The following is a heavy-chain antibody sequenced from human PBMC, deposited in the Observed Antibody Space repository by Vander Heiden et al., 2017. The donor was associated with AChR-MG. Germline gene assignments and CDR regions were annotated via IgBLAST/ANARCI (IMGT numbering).Heavy chain of an antibody. J-gene: IGHJ4*02. CDR1: GFTFDDYA. D-gene: IGHD6-13*01. CDR2: ISWNSGSI. Sequence: EVQLVESGGGLVQPGRSLRLSCAASGFTFDDYAMHWVRQAPGKGLEWVSGISWNSGSIGYADSVKGRFTISRDNAKNSLYLQMNSLRTEDTALYYCAKALGLSRWYFDYWGQGTLVTVSS. CDR3: AKALGLSRWYFDY. V-gene: IGHV3-9*01.